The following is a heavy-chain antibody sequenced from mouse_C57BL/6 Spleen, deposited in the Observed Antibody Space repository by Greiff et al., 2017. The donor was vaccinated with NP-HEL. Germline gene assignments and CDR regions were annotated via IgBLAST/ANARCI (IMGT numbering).Heavy chain of an antibody. CDR3: ANGYDYYAMDY. V-gene: IGHV1-64*01. J-gene: IGHJ4*01. D-gene: IGHD1-1*01. CDR2: IFPNSGSN. Sequence: QVQLQQPGAELVKPGASVTLSCKASGYTFTSYWMHWVKQRPGQGLEWIGMIFPNSGSNNYNEKFKSKATLTVDKSSSTAYMQLSSLTTEDSAVYYCANGYDYYAMDYWGQGTSVTVSS. CDR1: GYTFTSYW.